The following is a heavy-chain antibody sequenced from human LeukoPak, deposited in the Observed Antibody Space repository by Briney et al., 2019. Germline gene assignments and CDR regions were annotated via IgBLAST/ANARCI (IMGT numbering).Heavy chain of an antibody. V-gene: IGHV3-30*18. CDR2: ISYDGSNK. CDR1: GFNFSSYG. CDR3: AKDWLLVD. Sequence: PGRSLRLSCAASGFNFSSYGMHWVRQAPGKGLEWVAIISYDGSNKYYADSVKGRFTISRDNSKNTLYLQMHSLRAEDTAVYYCAKDWLLVDWGQGTLVTVSS. J-gene: IGHJ4*02. D-gene: IGHD3-22*01.